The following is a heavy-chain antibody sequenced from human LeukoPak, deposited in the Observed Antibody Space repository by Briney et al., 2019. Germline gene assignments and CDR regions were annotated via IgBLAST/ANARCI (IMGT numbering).Heavy chain of an antibody. CDR1: GGSISTYY. D-gene: IGHD3-10*01. V-gene: IGHV4-34*01. J-gene: IGHJ4*02. CDR3: ARFSLVRGVIRSFDY. Sequence: PSETLSLTCTVSGGSISTYYWSWIRQPPGKGLEWIGEINHSGSTNYNPSLKSRVTISVDTSKNQFSLKLSSVTAADTAVYYCARFSLVRGVIRSFDYWGQGTLVTVSS. CDR2: INHSGST.